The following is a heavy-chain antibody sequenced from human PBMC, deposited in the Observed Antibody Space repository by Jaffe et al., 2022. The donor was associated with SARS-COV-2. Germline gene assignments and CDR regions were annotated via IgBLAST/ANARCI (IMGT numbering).Heavy chain of an antibody. CDR1: GFTFSTYA. Sequence: EVQLLESGGGLEQPGGSLRISCAASGFTFSTYAMSWVRQAPGEGLEWVSAISGNGGTTYYADSVRGRFTISRDNTKNTLYLQMNSLRAEDTAIYYCAKDDTSYFHSSGYSLFDYWGQGTLVTVSS. D-gene: IGHD3-22*01. CDR2: ISGNGGTT. CDR3: AKDDTSYFHSSGYSLFDY. J-gene: IGHJ4*02. V-gene: IGHV3-23*01.